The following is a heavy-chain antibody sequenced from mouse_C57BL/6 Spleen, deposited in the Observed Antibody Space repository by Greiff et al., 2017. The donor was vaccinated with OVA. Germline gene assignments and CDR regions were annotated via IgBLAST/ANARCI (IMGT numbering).Heavy chain of an antibody. CDR2: ISYDGSN. CDR1: GYSITSGYY. V-gene: IGHV3-6*01. CDR3: ARGEGY. Sequence: DVKLQESGPGLVKPSQSLSLTCSVTGYSITSGYYWNWIRQFPGNKLEWMGYISYDGSNNYNPSLKNRIFITRDTSKNQFFLKLNSVTTEDTATYYCARGEGYWGQGTTLTVSA. J-gene: IGHJ2*01.